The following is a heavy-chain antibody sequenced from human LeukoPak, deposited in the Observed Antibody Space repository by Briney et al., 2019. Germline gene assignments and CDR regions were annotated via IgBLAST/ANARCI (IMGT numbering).Heavy chain of an antibody. CDR1: GGSISSGSYY. D-gene: IGHD3-16*01. V-gene: IGHV4-61*02. CDR2: IYTSGST. CDR3: ARDWGGDRGWDFDY. Sequence: PSETLSLTCTVSGGSISSGSYYWSWIRQPAGKGLEWIGRIYTSGSTNYNPSLKSRVTISVDTSKNQFSLKLSSVTAADTAVYYCARDWGGDRGWDFDYWGPGTLVTVSS. J-gene: IGHJ4*02.